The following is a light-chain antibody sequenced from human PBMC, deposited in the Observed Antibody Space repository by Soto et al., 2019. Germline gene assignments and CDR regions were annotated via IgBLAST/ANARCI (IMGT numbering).Light chain of an antibody. CDR3: SSYAGINNLGV. V-gene: IGLV2-8*01. CDR1: SSDVGGYKY. Sequence: QSVLTQPPSASGSPGQSVTISCTGTSSDVGGYKYVSWYQQHPGKAPKLMIFEVNKRPSGAPDRFSGSKSGNTASLTVSGLQAEDEADYYCSSYAGINNLGVFGTGTKVTVL. CDR2: EVN. J-gene: IGLJ1*01.